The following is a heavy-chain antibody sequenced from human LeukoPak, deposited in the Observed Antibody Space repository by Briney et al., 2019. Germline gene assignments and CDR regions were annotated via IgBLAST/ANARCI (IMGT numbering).Heavy chain of an antibody. V-gene: IGHV3-48*01. J-gene: IGHJ4*02. CDR2: ISSSSSTI. CDR3: ARAEYYYDSSGYYPDLFDY. CDR1: GFTFSSYS. D-gene: IGHD3-22*01. Sequence: PGGSLRLSCAASGFTFSSYSMNWVRQAPGKGLEWVSYISSSSSTIYYADSVKGRFIISRDNAKNSLYLQMNSLRAEDTAVYYCARAEYYYDSSGYYPDLFDYWGQGTLVTVSS.